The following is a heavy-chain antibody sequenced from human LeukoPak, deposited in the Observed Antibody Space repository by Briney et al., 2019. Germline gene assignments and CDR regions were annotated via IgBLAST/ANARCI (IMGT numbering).Heavy chain of an antibody. CDR3: ARGAMTTGYYFDY. V-gene: IGHV3-30-3*01. Sequence: GGSPRLSCAASGFTFSSYAMHWVRQAPGKGLEWVAVISYDGSNKYYADSVKGRFTISRDNSKNTLYLQMNSLRAEDTAVYYCARGAMTTGYYFDYWGQGTLVTVSS. J-gene: IGHJ4*02. D-gene: IGHD4-11*01. CDR2: ISYDGSNK. CDR1: GFTFSSYA.